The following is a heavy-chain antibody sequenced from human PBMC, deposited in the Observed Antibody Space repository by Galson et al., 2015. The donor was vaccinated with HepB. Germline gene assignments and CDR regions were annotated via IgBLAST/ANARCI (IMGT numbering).Heavy chain of an antibody. D-gene: IGHD3-22*01. CDR3: ARRITMIVVDYDAFDI. CDR1: GGSISSYY. Sequence: ETLSLTCTVSGGSISSYYWSWIRQPPGKGLEWIGYIYYSGSTNYNPSLKSRVTISVDTSKNQLSLKLSSVTAADTAVYYCARRITMIVVDYDAFDIWGQGTMVTVSS. V-gene: IGHV4-59*08. J-gene: IGHJ3*02. CDR2: IYYSGST.